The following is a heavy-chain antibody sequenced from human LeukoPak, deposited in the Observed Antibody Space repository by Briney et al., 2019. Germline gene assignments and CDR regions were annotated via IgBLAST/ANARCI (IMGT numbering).Heavy chain of an antibody. CDR3: AKDRVDGSGSQFDS. V-gene: IGHV3-23*01. D-gene: IGHD3-10*01. Sequence: PGGSLRLSCAASGFTFSSYGMSWVRQAPGKGLEWVSAISGSGGSTYYADSVKGRFTISRDNSKNTLYLQMNSLRADDPAVYYCAKDRVDGSGSQFDSWGQGSLVIVSS. J-gene: IGHJ4*02. CDR2: ISGSGGST. CDR1: GFTFSSYG.